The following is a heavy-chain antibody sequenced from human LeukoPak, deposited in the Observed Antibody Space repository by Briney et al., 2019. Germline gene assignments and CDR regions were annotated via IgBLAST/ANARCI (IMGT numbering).Heavy chain of an antibody. Sequence: SVKVSCKASGGTFSSYAISWVRQAPGQGLEWMGRIIPILGIANYAQKFQGRVTITADKSTSTAYMELSSLRSEDTAVYYCARGYSYGTNYYYYGMDVWGQGNTVTVSS. J-gene: IGHJ6*02. V-gene: IGHV1-69*04. D-gene: IGHD5-18*01. CDR3: ARGYSYGTNYYYYGMDV. CDR1: GGTFSSYA. CDR2: IIPILGIA.